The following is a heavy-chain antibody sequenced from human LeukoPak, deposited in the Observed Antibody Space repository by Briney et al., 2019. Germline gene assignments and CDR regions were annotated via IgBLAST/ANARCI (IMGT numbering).Heavy chain of an antibody. V-gene: IGHV3-30-3*01. CDR1: GFAFSSYT. J-gene: IGHJ6*03. D-gene: IGHD6-6*01. Sequence: GRSLRLSCAASGFAFSSYTMHWVRQAPGKGLEWVAVISHDGSNKYYADSVKGRFTISRDNSKNTLYLQMNSLRAEDTAVYYCARVAARGILYYYYYMDVWGKGTTVTVSS. CDR3: ARVAARGILYYYYYMDV. CDR2: ISHDGSNK.